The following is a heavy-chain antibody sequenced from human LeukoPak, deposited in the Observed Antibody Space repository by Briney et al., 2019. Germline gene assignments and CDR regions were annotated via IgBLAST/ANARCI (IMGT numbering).Heavy chain of an antibody. Sequence: PGGSLRLSCAASGFSFRSHGMNWVRQAPGKGLEWVSSISSSSSYIYYADSVKGRFTISRDNAKNSLYLQMNSLRAEDTAVYYCAREYCSGGSCYLADYWGQGTLVTVSS. D-gene: IGHD2-15*01. CDR1: GFSFRSHG. CDR2: ISSSSSYI. CDR3: AREYCSGGSCYLADY. J-gene: IGHJ4*02. V-gene: IGHV3-21*01.